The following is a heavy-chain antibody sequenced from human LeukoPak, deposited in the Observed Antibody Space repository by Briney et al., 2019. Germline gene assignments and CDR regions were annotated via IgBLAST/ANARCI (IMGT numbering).Heavy chain of an antibody. CDR1: GGSFSGYY. CDR2: INHSGST. J-gene: IGHJ4*02. Sequence: PSETLSLTCAVYGGSFSGYYWSWIRQPPGKGLEWIGEINHSGSTNYNPSLESRVTISVDTSKNQFSLKLSSVTAADTAVYYCARAQGYCSGGSCYKIDYWGQGTLVTVSS. D-gene: IGHD2-15*01. CDR3: ARAQGYCSGGSCYKIDY. V-gene: IGHV4-34*01.